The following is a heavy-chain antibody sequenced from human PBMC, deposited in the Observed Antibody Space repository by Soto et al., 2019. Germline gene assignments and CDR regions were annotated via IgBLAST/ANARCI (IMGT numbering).Heavy chain of an antibody. D-gene: IGHD6-13*01. J-gene: IGHJ3*02. V-gene: IGHV3-23*01. CDR1: GFTFSSYA. CDR2: ISGSGGST. CDR3: AKDLPLYSSSWSGDAFDI. Sequence: GGSLRLSCGASGFTFSSYAMSWVRQAPGKGLEWVSAISGSGGSTYYADSVKGRFTISRDNSKNTLYLQMNSLRAEDTAVYYCAKDLPLYSSSWSGDAFDIWGQGTMVTVSS.